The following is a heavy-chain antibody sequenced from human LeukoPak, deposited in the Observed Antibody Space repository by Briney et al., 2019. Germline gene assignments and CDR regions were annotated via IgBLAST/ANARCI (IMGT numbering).Heavy chain of an antibody. CDR2: INPSGGST. CDR1: GYTFTSYY. D-gene: IGHD5-24*01. V-gene: IGHV1-46*01. J-gene: IGHJ4*02. CDR3: AREGLQQDNDY. Sequence: GASVKVSCKASGYTFTSYYMHWERQAPGQGLEWMGIINPSGGSTSYAQKFQGRVTMTRDTSTSTCYMELSSLRSEDTAVYYCAREGLQQDNDYWGQGTLVTVSS.